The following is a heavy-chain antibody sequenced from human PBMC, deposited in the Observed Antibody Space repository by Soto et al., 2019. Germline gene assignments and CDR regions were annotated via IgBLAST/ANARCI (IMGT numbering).Heavy chain of an antibody. CDR1: GFTFSSYA. CDR2: ISSSSVST. D-gene: IGHD3-16*02. CDR3: AKDLVSRRYTGSMHV. V-gene: IGHV3-23*01. J-gene: IGHJ6*03. Sequence: PGGSLRLSCVASGFTFSSYAMSWVRQAPGKGLEWVSGISSSSVSTYYADSVKGRFTISRDNAKNSLYLQMNSLRAEDTALYYCAKDLVSRRYTGSMHVWGKGTTVTVSS.